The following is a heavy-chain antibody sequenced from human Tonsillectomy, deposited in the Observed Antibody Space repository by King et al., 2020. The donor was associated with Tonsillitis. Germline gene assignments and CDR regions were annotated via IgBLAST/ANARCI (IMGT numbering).Heavy chain of an antibody. CDR1: GGSISSGGYY. CDR2: IYYSGST. J-gene: IGHJ5*02. V-gene: IGHV4-31*03. Sequence: VQLQESGPGLVKPSQTLSLTCTVSGGSISSGGYYWSWIRQHPGKGLEWIGYIYYSGSTYYNPSLKSRVTISVDKSKNQFYLKLSSVTAADTAVYYCARDLSDILTSCENLFDPWGQGTXVTVSS. D-gene: IGHD3-9*01. CDR3: ARDLSDILTSCENLFDP.